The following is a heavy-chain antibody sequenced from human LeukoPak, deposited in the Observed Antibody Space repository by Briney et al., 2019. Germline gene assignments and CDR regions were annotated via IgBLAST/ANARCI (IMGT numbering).Heavy chain of an antibody. V-gene: IGHV4-39*01. J-gene: IGHJ4*02. CDR3: ARPSSDGSYYY. CDR2: ISYSGSA. D-gene: IGHD1-26*01. CDR1: GGSISSSSYY. Sequence: TSETLSLTCTVSGGSISSSSYYWGWIRQPPGKGLEWIGSISYSGSASYNPPLKSRLTISVDTSKNQLSLKVSSVTAADTAVYYCARPSSDGSYYYWGQGTLVTVSS.